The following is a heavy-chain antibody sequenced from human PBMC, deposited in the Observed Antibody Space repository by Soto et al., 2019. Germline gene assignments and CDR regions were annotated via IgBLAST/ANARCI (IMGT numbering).Heavy chain of an antibody. CDR1: GFSLSTSGVG. CDR3: ARRRSSSWEMDY. V-gene: IGHV2-5*02. J-gene: IGHJ4*02. D-gene: IGHD6-13*01. CDR2: IYWDDDK. Sequence: QITLKESGPTLVKPTQTLTLTCTFSGFSLSTSGVGVGWIRQPPGKALEWLALIYWDDDKRYSPSLKSRLTITKDTSKNQVVLTMTNMVPVDTATYYCARRRSSSWEMDYWGQGTLVTVSS.